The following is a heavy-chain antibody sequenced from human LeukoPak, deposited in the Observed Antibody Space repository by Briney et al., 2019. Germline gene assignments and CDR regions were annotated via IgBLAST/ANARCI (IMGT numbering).Heavy chain of an antibody. V-gene: IGHV1-18*01. CDR1: GYTFTSYG. Sequence: ASVKVSCKASGYTFTSYGISWVRQAPGQGLEWMGWISAYNGNANYAQKLQGRITMTTDTSTSTAYMELRSLRSDDTAVYYCARGISSDWYGVYFDYWGQGTLVTVSS. J-gene: IGHJ4*02. CDR2: ISAYNGNA. D-gene: IGHD6-19*01. CDR3: ARGISSDWYGVYFDY.